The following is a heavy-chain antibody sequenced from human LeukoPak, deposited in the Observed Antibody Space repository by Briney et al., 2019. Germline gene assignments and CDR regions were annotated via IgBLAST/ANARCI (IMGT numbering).Heavy chain of an antibody. V-gene: IGHV3-23*01. J-gene: IGHJ6*02. CDR3: ARDCGSRYGSGSYYYYYYGMDV. CDR2: ISGSGSTI. CDR1: GFTFSSYA. Sequence: GGSLRLSCAASGFTFSSYAMSWVRQAPGKGLEWVSAISGSGSTIYYADSVKGRFTISRDNAKNSLYLQMNSLRAEDTAVYYCARDCGSRYGSGSYYYYYYGMDVWGQGTTVTVSS. D-gene: IGHD3-10*01.